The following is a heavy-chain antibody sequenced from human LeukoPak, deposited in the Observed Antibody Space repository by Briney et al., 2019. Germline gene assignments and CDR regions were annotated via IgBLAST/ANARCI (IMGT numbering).Heavy chain of an antibody. D-gene: IGHD5-24*01. Sequence: GGSLRLSCAASGFTFSSYWMSWVRQAPGKGLEWVANIKQDGSEKYYVDSVKGRFTISRDNAKNSLYLQMNSLRAEDTAVYYCARDKDGYNYFYYYYYMDVWGKGTTVTISS. CDR3: ARDKDGYNYFYYYYYMDV. CDR1: GFTFSSYW. J-gene: IGHJ6*03. CDR2: IKQDGSEK. V-gene: IGHV3-7*01.